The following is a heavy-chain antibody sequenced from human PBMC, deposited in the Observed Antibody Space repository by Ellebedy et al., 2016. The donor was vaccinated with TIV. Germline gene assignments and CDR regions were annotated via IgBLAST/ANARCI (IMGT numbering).Heavy chain of an antibody. D-gene: IGHD3-22*01. CDR1: GFTFSSYW. CDR2: IKQDGSEK. Sequence: GESLKISCAASGFTFSSYWMSWVRQAPGKGLEWVANIKQDGSEKYYVDSVKGRFTISRDNAKNSLYLQMNSLRAEDTAVYYCARDYYDSSGYYYTDLPRFDYWGQGTLVTVSS. J-gene: IGHJ4*02. V-gene: IGHV3-7*04. CDR3: ARDYYDSSGYYYTDLPRFDY.